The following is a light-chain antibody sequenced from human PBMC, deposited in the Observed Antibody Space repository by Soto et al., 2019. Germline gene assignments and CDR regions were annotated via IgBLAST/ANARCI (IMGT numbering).Light chain of an antibody. Sequence: QSALIQPASVSGSPGQSITISCTETSRDVGGSNYVSWYQHHPHRAPKLLIYEVSYRPSGVSSRFSGSKSGNTASLTISGLQAEDDADYYCSSYTSSNTLEVFGVGTKLTVL. CDR1: SRDVGGSNY. CDR3: SSYTSSNTLEV. J-gene: IGLJ2*01. CDR2: EVS. V-gene: IGLV2-14*01.